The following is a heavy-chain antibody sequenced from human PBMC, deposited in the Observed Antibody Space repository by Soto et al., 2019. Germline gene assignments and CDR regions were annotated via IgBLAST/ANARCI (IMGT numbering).Heavy chain of an antibody. D-gene: IGHD6-13*01. J-gene: IGHJ5*02. CDR3: ARRMAAAGTWWFDT. CDR2: IHYSGNT. V-gene: IGHV4-59*01. Sequence: PSETLSLTCSVSGGSISGYYWTWIRQPPGKELEWIGYIHYSGNTNYNPSLKSRVTILVDTSKNQFSLKLSSVTAADTAVYYCARRMAAAGTWWFDTWGQGTLVTVSS. CDR1: GGSISGYY.